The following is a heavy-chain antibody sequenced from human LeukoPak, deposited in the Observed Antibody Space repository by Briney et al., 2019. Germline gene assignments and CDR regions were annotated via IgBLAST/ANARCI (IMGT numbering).Heavy chain of an antibody. V-gene: IGHV3-48*04. Sequence: GGSLRLSCAASGFTFSSYSMNWVRQAPGEGLEWVSYISSSSSTIYYADSVKGRFTISRDNAKNSLYLQMNSLRAEDTAVYYCARDLNYYGSVWGQGTLVTVSS. D-gene: IGHD3-10*01. J-gene: IGHJ4*02. CDR2: ISSSSSTI. CDR3: ARDLNYYGSV. CDR1: GFTFSSYS.